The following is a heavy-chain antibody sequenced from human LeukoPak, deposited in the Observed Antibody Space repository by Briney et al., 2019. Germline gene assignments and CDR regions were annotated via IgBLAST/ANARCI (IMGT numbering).Heavy chain of an antibody. CDR1: GYTFTNYD. CDR2: MNPNSGNT. J-gene: IGHJ4*02. Sequence: ASVKVSCKASGYTFTNYDITWVRQATGQGLEWMGWMNPNSGNTGYAQKFQGRVTLTRNTSISTAYMELSGLRSEDTAVYYCARWYCRTTSCHVDYWGQGTLVTVSS. V-gene: IGHV1-8*01. CDR3: ARWYCRTTSCHVDY. D-gene: IGHD2-2*01.